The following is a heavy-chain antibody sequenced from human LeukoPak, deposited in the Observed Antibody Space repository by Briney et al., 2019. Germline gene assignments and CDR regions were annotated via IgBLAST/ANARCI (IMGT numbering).Heavy chain of an antibody. D-gene: IGHD5-18*01. V-gene: IGHV4-59*08. Sequence: PSETLSLTCTVSGGSISSYYWSWIRQPPGKGLEWIGYIYYSGSTNYNPSLKSRVTISVDTSKNQFSLKLSSVTAVDTAVYYCARCPSKYSYKPDYYYYGMDVWGQGTTVTVSS. J-gene: IGHJ6*02. CDR1: GGSISSYY. CDR3: ARCPSKYSYKPDYYYYGMDV. CDR2: IYYSGST.